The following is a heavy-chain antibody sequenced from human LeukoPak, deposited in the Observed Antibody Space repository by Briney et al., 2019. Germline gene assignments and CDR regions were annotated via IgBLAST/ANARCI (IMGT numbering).Heavy chain of an antibody. CDR3: ARDFNYYDSSHLDY. CDR1: GFTFSSCA. V-gene: IGHV3-30-3*01. CDR2: ISYDGSNK. J-gene: IGHJ4*02. Sequence: PGRSLRLSCAASGFTFSSCAMHWVRQAPGKGLEWVAVISYDGSNKYYADSVKGRFTISRDNSKNTLYLQMNSLRAEDTAVYYCARDFNYYDSSHLDYWGQGTLVTVSS. D-gene: IGHD3-22*01.